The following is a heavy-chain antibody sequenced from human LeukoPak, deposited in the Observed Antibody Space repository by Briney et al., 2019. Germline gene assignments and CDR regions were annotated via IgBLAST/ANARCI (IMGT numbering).Heavy chain of an antibody. J-gene: IGHJ3*02. D-gene: IGHD3-10*01. CDR3: ASYYAPWRAFDI. CDR1: GLTFRNAS. V-gene: IGHV4-59*01. CDR2: IYYSGTI. Sequence: GSLRLSCAASGLTFRNASMSWVRQAPGKGLEWIGYIYYSGTINYNPSLKSRVTISVDTSKNHFSLKLSSVTAADTAVYYCASYYAPWRAFDIWGQGTMVTVSS.